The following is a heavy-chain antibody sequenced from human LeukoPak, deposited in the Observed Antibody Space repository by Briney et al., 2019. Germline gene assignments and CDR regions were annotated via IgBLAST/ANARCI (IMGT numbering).Heavy chain of an antibody. CDR2: IYYSGNT. V-gene: IGHV4-39*07. CDR3: ARDLGYYYDSTPDHAFDI. CDR1: GGSISSTNYY. Sequence: SETLSLTCTVSGGSISSTNYYWGWIRQPPGKGLEWIGNIYYSGNTYYNPSLMSRVTISVDPSKNQFSLRLSSVTAADTAVYYCARDLGYYYDSTPDHAFDIWGQGTMVTVSS. D-gene: IGHD3-22*01. J-gene: IGHJ3*02.